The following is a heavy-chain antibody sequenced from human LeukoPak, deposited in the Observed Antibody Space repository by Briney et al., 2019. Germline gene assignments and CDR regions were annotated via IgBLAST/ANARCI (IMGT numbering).Heavy chain of an antibody. Sequence: GESLKISRKASGYGFTSYWIGWVRQMPGKGLEWMGIIHPGDSDTRYSPSFQGQVTISVDKSITTAYLLWSSLKAADTAMYYCARIVVVPSIYWYFDLWGRGTLVRVSS. V-gene: IGHV5-51*01. CDR1: GYGFTSYW. CDR2: IHPGDSDT. CDR3: ARIVVVPSIYWYFDL. J-gene: IGHJ2*01. D-gene: IGHD2-21*02.